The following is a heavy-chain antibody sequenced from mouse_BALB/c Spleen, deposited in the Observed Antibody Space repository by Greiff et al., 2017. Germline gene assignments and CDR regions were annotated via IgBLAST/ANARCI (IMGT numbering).Heavy chain of an antibody. CDR1: GFTFSSFG. V-gene: IGHV5-17*02. J-gene: IGHJ1*01. D-gene: IGHD1-1*01. CDR2: ISSGSSTI. CDR3: ARSTVVAFYWYFDV. Sequence: EVQGVESGGGLVQPGGSRKLSCAASGFTFSSFGMHWVRQAPEKGLEWVAYISSGSSTIYYADTVKGRFTISRDNPKNTLFLQMTSLRSEDTAMYYCARSTVVAFYWYFDVWGAGTTVTVSS.